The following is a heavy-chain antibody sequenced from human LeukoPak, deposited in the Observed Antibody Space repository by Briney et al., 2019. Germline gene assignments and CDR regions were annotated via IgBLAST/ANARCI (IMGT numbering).Heavy chain of an antibody. CDR3: ARDQPSVGWGFDS. CDR1: GFTFSAYS. D-gene: IGHD2-15*01. V-gene: IGHV3-48*04. Sequence: GGSLRLSCAASGFTFSAYSMNWVRHTPGRGLEWVANINGRGITIHYADSFKGRFTISRDSTKNSLDLQMSNLRAEDTGLYYCARDQPSVGWGFDSWGRGTRVIVSS. J-gene: IGHJ4*02. CDR2: INGRGITI.